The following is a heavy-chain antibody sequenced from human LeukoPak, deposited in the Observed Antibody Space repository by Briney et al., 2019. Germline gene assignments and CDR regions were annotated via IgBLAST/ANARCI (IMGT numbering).Heavy chain of an antibody. CDR1: GFTVSSNY. CDR2: IYSGGST. Sequence: GGSLRLSCAASGFTVSSNYMSWVRQAPGKGLEWVSVIYSGGSTYYAGSVKGRFTISRDNSKNTLYLQMNSLRAEDTAVYYCAKEPRYSSSWRGDYYYMDVWGKGTTVTISS. V-gene: IGHV3-66*01. CDR3: AKEPRYSSSWRGDYYYMDV. D-gene: IGHD6-13*01. J-gene: IGHJ6*03.